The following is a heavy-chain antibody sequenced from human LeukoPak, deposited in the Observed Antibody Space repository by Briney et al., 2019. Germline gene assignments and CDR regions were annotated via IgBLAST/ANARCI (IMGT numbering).Heavy chain of an antibody. V-gene: IGHV3-23*01. CDR2: ISGSGGST. Sequence: GGSLRLSCAASGFTFSSYGMSWVRQAPGKALEWVSAISGSGGSTYYADSVKGRFTISRDNSKNTLYLQMNSLRAEDTAVYYCAKEGSSWPYYYYYMDVWGKGTTVTISS. J-gene: IGHJ6*03. D-gene: IGHD6-13*01. CDR3: AKEGSSWPYYYYYMDV. CDR1: GFTFSSYG.